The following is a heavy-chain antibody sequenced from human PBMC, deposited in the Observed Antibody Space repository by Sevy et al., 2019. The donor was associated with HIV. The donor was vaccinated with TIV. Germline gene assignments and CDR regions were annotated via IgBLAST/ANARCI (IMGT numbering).Heavy chain of an antibody. V-gene: IGHV1-2*06. CDR1: GYTFTGYY. Sequence: ASVKVSCKASGYTFTGYYMHWVRQAPGQGLEWMGRINPNSGGTNYAQKFQGRVTMTRDTSISTAYMELSRLRSDDTAVYYSARAKAFSSSYRYDYWGQGTLVTVSS. CDR2: INPNSGGT. CDR3: ARAKAFSSSYRYDY. D-gene: IGHD6-13*01. J-gene: IGHJ4*02.